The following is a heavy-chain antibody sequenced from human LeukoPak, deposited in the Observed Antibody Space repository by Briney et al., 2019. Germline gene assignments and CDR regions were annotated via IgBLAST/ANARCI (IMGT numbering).Heavy chain of an antibody. V-gene: IGHV4-59*01. Sequence: SETLSLTCMVSGVSISNYYWSWIRQSPGKGLEWIGYIYYTGSTNYNPSLKSRVTISIDTPKNQFSLKLSSVTAADTAVYYCARGDGYDTSGYSRYYYYYYMDVWGKGTTVTVSS. CDR2: IYYTGST. CDR1: GVSISNYY. CDR3: ARGDGYDTSGYSRYYYYYYMDV. J-gene: IGHJ6*03. D-gene: IGHD3-22*01.